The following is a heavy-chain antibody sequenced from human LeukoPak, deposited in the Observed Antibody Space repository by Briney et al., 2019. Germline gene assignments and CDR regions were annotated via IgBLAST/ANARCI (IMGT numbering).Heavy chain of an antibody. CDR2: INTNTGNP. V-gene: IGHV7-4-1*02. J-gene: IGHJ6*03. Sequence: ASVKVSCKASGYTFTSYAMNWVRQAPGQGLEWMGWINTNTGNPTYAQGFTGRFVFSLDTSVGTAYLQISSLKAEDTAVYYCARRPTSLYYYYYYMDVWGKGTTVTVSS. CDR1: GYTFTSYA. CDR3: ARRPTSLYYYYYYMDV.